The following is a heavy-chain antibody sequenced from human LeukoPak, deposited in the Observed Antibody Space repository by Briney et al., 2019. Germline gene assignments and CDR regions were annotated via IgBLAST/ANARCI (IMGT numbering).Heavy chain of an antibody. V-gene: IGHV4-59*01. J-gene: IGHJ4*02. CDR1: GGSINSYY. CDR2: IYYSGGT. Sequence: PSETLSLTCTVSGGSINSYYWSWIRQPPGKGLEWIGYIYYSGGTNYNPSLKSRVTISLDTSNNQFSLKLSSVTAADTAVYYCARDTSGYRRGSFDYWGQGTLVTVPS. D-gene: IGHD3-22*01. CDR3: ARDTSGYRRGSFDY.